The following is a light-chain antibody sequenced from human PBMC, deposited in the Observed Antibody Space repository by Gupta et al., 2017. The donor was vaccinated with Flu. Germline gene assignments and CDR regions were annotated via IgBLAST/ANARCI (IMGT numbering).Light chain of an antibody. CDR2: GAS. Sequence: VGDRVTISCRESQVISNYLNWYPQTSGKAHRLLIYGASTLQSGVPSRFSGSASGTDFTLTISSLQPEDSATYYCQQNHRTPPTFGGGNKVDI. V-gene: IGKV1-39*01. CDR3: QQNHRTPPT. J-gene: IGKJ4*01. CDR1: QVISNY.